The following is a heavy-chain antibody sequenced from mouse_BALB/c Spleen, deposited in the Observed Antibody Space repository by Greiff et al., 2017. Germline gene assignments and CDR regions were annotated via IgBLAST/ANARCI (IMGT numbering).Heavy chain of an antibody. J-gene: IGHJ4*01. CDR3: TRDYRYDVKDYAMDY. D-gene: IGHD2-14*01. V-gene: IGHV5-6-4*01. CDR2: ISSGGSYT. CDR1: GFTFSSYT. Sequence: EVQLVESGGGLVKPGGSLKLSCAASGFTFSSYTMSWVRQTPEKRLEWVATISSGGSYTYYPDSVKGRFTISRDNAKNTLYLQMSSLKSEDTAMYYCTRDYRYDVKDYAMDYWGQGTSVTVSS.